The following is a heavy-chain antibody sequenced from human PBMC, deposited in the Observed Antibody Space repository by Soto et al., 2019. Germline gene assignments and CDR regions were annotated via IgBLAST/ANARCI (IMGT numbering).Heavy chain of an antibody. D-gene: IGHD3-3*01. J-gene: IGHJ4*02. Sequence: EVQLVESGGGLVQPGGSLRLACAASGFIFSDYSMTWVRQAPGKGLEWVANIKHEGSEKYYVDFVKGRFTISRDNAENSLYLKMNGLRAEDTAVYYCARAPFWNGYYYLDYWGQGTLVTVSS. V-gene: IGHV3-7*05. CDR3: ARAPFWNGYYYLDY. CDR2: IKHEGSEK. CDR1: GFIFSDYS.